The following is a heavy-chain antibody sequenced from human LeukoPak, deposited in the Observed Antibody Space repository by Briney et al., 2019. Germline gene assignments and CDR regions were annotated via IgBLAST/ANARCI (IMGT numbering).Heavy chain of an antibody. V-gene: IGHV1-3*01. D-gene: IGHD1-7*01. J-gene: IGHJ5*02. Sequence: ASVKVSCKTSGYTFSNSGLYWVRQAPGQSLEWMGWINAGNGNRKYSQKFQDRLTITRDTCASTVYMELNRLKSEDTAMYFCAGRRGTIGASRFDPWGQGTLVIVSP. CDR3: AGRRGTIGASRFDP. CDR1: GYTFSNSG. CDR2: INAGNGNR.